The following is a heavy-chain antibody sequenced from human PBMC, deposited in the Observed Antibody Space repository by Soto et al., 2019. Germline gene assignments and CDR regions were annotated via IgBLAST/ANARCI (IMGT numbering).Heavy chain of an antibody. CDR1: GFVSSNY. CDR2: IYSGSSK. V-gene: IGHV3-66*01. CDR3: TGAKVCSRGVCYKVDY. J-gene: IGHJ4*02. D-gene: IGHD2-8*02. Sequence: GGSLRLSCEGSGFVSSNYMSWVRQAPGRGLEWVSVIYSGSSKYYADSVKGRFTISGANSKNSLFLQMTSLGVEDTAEYYGTGAKVCSRGVCYKVDYWGQGTLVTVSS.